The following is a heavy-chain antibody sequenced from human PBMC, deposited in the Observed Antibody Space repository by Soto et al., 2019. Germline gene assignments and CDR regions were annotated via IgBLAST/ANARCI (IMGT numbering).Heavy chain of an antibody. J-gene: IGHJ6*03. CDR1: GFTVSSNY. CDR3: ARVTTYYDFWSGSNYYYYMDV. CDR2: IYSGGST. V-gene: IGHV3-66*01. D-gene: IGHD3-3*01. Sequence: EVQLVESGGGLVQPGGSLRLSCAASGFTVSSNYMSWVRQAPGKGLEWVSVIYSGGSTYYADSVKGRFTISRDNSKNTLYLQMNSLRAEDTAVYYCARVTTYYDFWSGSNYYYYMDVWGKGTTVTVSS.